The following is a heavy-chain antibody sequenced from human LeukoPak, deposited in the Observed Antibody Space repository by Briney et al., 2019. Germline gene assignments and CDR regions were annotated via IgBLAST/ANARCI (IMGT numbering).Heavy chain of an antibody. J-gene: IGHJ2*01. Sequence: SETLSLTCAVCGGPFSGYYWSWIRQSPGKGLEWIGEINQSGSTTYKPSLKGRVTISVETSKTQFSLKLSSVTAADTAVYYCARGKEYCGGDCFSSWYFDLWGRGTLVTVSS. V-gene: IGHV4-34*01. CDR1: GGPFSGYY. CDR2: INQSGST. CDR3: ARGKEYCGGDCFSSWYFDL. D-gene: IGHD2-21*02.